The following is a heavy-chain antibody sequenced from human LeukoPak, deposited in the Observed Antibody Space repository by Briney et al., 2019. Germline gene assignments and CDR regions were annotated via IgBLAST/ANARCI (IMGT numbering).Heavy chain of an antibody. CDR1: GFTFSSYS. Sequence: PGGSLRLSCAASGFTFSSYSMNWVRQAPGKGLEWVSYISSSSSTRHYADSVKGRFTISRDNAKNSLYLQMNSLRAEDTAVYYCTELDCSSTSCHDYWGQGTLVTVSS. CDR3: TELDCSSTSCHDY. CDR2: ISSSSSTR. D-gene: IGHD2-2*01. V-gene: IGHV3-48*04. J-gene: IGHJ4*02.